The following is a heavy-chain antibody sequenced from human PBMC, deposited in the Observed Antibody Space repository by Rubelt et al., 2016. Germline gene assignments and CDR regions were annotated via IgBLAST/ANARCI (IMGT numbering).Heavy chain of an antibody. CDR2: INSDGSIT. D-gene: IGHD6-13*01. CDR1: GFTLSIYW. J-gene: IGHJ4*02. V-gene: IGHV3-74*01. Sequence: EVQLVESGGGLVQPGGSLRLSCAASGFTLSIYWMHWVRQAPGKGLVWVSRINSDGSITSYADSVKSRFTISRDNAKNTRYLQMNSLRAEGTAVYDSVSSSLDYWGQGTLVTVSS. CDR3: VSSSLDY.